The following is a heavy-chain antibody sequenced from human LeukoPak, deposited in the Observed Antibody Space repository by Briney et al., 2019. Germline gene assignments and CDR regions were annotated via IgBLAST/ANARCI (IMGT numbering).Heavy chain of an antibody. CDR1: GFTFSSYE. V-gene: IGHV3-48*03. CDR2: ISSSGSTI. Sequence: QPGGSLRLSCAASGFTFSSYEMNWVRQAPGKGLEWVSYISSSGSTIYYADSVKGRFTISGDNAKNSLYLQMNSLRAEDTAVYHCAELGITMIGGVWGKGTTVTISS. D-gene: IGHD3-10*02. CDR3: AELGITMIGGV. J-gene: IGHJ6*04.